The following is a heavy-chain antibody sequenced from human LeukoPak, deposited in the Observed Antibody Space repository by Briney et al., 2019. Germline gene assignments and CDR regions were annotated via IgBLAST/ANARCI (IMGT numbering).Heavy chain of an antibody. CDR2: ISWNGCST. V-gene: IGHV3-20*04. CDR1: GFTFDDYG. Sequence: GSLRLSCAAAGFTFDDYGMSWGGQAPGKGLECVSGISWNGCSTGYADSLKGGFTISRDKSKHSLYLQMNSLRAEDTALYYCARAGTYYYDSSGYLPPDYWGQGTLVTVSS. J-gene: IGHJ4*02. D-gene: IGHD3-22*01. CDR3: ARAGTYYYDSSGYLPPDY.